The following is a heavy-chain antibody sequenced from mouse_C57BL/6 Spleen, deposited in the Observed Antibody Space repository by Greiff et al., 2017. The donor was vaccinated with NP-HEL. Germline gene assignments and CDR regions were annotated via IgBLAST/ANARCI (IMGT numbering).Heavy chain of an antibody. J-gene: IGHJ4*01. V-gene: IGHV10-1*01. Sequence: EVKLVESGGGLVQPKGSLKLSCAASGFSFNTYAMNWVRQAPGKGLEWVARIRSKSNNYATYYSDSVKDRFTISRDDSESMLYLQMNNLKTDDTAMYYCVRRGTACAMDYWGQGTSVTVSS. CDR3: VRRGTACAMDY. CDR1: GFSFNTYA. CDR2: IRSKSNNYAT. D-gene: IGHD1-2*01.